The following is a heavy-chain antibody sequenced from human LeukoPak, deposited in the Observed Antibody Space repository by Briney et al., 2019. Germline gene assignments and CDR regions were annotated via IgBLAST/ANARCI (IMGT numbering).Heavy chain of an antibody. D-gene: IGHD6-25*01. CDR3: ARTRRPLPPYYYYYGMDV. Sequence: ASVKVSCKASGGTFSSYAISWVRQAPGQGLEWMGGIIPIFGTANYAQKFQGRVTITADKSTSTAYMGLSSLRSEDTAVYYCARTRRPLPPYYYYYGMDVWGKGTTDTVSS. V-gene: IGHV1-69*06. CDR2: IIPIFGTA. J-gene: IGHJ6*04. CDR1: GGTFSSYA.